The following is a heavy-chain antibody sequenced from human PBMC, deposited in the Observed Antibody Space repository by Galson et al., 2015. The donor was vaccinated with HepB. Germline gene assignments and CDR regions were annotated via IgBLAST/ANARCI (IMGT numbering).Heavy chain of an antibody. CDR2: ISSSSSYI. Sequence: SLRLSCAASGFTFSSYSMNWVRQAPGKWLEWVSSISSSSSYIYYADSVKGRFTISRDNSKNTLYLQMNSLRAEDTAVYYCIPHIVATIEDYYYGMDVWGQGTTVTVSS. J-gene: IGHJ6*02. V-gene: IGHV3-21*01. CDR3: IPHIVATIEDYYYGMDV. D-gene: IGHD5-12*01. CDR1: GFTFSSYS.